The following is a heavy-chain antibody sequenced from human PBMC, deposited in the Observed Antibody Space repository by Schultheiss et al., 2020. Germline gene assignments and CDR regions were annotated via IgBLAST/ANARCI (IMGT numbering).Heavy chain of an antibody. J-gene: IGHJ4*02. CDR2: ISGSGGST. CDR3: AKDRAVPLLIDY. Sequence: GGSLRPSCAASGFTFSSYAMSWVRQAPGKGLEWVSAISGSGGSTYYADSVKGRFTISRDNSKNTLYLQMNSLRAEDTAVYYCAKDRAVPLLIDYWGQGTLVTVSS. V-gene: IGHV3-23*01. CDR1: GFTFSSYA. D-gene: IGHD1-26*01.